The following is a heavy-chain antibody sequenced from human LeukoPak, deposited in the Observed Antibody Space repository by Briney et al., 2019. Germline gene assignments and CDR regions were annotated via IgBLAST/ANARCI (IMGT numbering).Heavy chain of an antibody. J-gene: IGHJ4*02. CDR2: IRYDGSNK. V-gene: IGHV3-30*02. Sequence: GGSLRLSCAASGFTFSSYGMHWVRQAPGKGLEWVAFIRYDGSNKYYADSVKGRFTISRDNSKNTLYLQMNSLRAEDTAVYYCAKVPHWVAIYCSSTSCVPDYWGQGTLVTVSS. CDR3: AKVPHWVAIYCSSTSCVPDY. CDR1: GFTFSSYG. D-gene: IGHD2-2*01.